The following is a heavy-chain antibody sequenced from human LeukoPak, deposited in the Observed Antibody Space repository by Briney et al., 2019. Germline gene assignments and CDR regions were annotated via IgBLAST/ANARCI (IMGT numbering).Heavy chain of an antibody. CDR3: ARDRHYYDSSGFYVY. CDR2: INPNSGGT. J-gene: IGHJ4*02. D-gene: IGHD3-22*01. V-gene: IGHV1-2*02. Sequence: GSVKVSCKASGYTFTGYYMHWVRQAPGQGLEWMGWINPNSGGTNYAQSFQGRVTMTRDTSITTAYMELSRLRSDDTAVYYCARDRHYYDSSGFYVYWGQGTLVTVS. CDR1: GYTFTGYY.